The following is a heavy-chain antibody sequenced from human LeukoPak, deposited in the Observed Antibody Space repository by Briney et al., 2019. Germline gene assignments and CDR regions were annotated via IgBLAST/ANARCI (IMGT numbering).Heavy chain of an antibody. CDR2: IYTSGST. CDR3: ARDPFLDP. J-gene: IGHJ5*02. D-gene: IGHD2/OR15-2a*01. Sequence: MPSETLSLTCTVSGVSISSGSYYWSWIRQPAGKGLEWIGRIYTSGSTNYNPSLKSRVTISVDTSKNQFSLKLSSVTAADTAAYYCARDPFLDPWGQGTLVTVSS. V-gene: IGHV4-61*02. CDR1: GVSISSGSYY.